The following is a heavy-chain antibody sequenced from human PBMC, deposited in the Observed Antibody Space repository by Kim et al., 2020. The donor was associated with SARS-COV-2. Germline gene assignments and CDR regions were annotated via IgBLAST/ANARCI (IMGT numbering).Heavy chain of an antibody. CDR2: INPSGGST. D-gene: IGHD3-16*02. J-gene: IGHJ6*02. V-gene: IGHV1-46*01. CDR1: GYTFTSYY. CDR3: ARPGGVRADDYVWGGYRIGGYYYGMDV. Sequence: ASVKVSCKASGYTFTSYYMHWVRQAPGQGLEWMGIINPSGGSTSYAQKFQGRVTMTRDTSTSTVYMELSSLRSEDTAVYYRARPGGVRADDYVWGGYRIGGYYYGMDVWGQGTTVTVSS.